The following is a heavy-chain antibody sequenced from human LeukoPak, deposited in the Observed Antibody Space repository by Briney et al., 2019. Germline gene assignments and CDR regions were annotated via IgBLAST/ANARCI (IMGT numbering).Heavy chain of an antibody. CDR2: INHSGST. J-gene: IGHJ4*02. CDR3: ARGHRLRYFDWFNIPSFDY. Sequence: SETLSLTCAVYGGSFSGYYWSWIRQPPGKGLEWIGEINHSGSTNYNPSLKSRVTISVDTSKNQFSLKLSSVTAADTAVYYCARGHRLRYFDWFNIPSFDYWGQGTLVTVSS. CDR1: GGSFSGYY. D-gene: IGHD3-9*01. V-gene: IGHV4-34*01.